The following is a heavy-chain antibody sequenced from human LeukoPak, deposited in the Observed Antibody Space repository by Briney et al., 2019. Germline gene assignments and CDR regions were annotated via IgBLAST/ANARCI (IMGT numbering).Heavy chain of an antibody. J-gene: IGHJ4*02. CDR1: GFTFSSSA. CDR2: ISGSGGTT. Sequence: PGGSLRLSCAASGFTFSSSAMRWVRQAPGKGLEWVSAISGSGGTTYYADSVKGRFTISRDNSKNTLFLQMNSLRAEDTAVYYCAKVWATYYFDYWGQGTLVTVSS. D-gene: IGHD5-12*01. CDR3: AKVWATYYFDY. V-gene: IGHV3-23*01.